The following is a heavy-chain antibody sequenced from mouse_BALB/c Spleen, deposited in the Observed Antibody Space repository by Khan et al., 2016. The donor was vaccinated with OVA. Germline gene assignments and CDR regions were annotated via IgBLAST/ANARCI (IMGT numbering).Heavy chain of an antibody. CDR1: GFTFSGFG. CDR3: ARTGYHYFDY. V-gene: IGHV5-17*02. D-gene: IGHD2-2*01. J-gene: IGHJ2*01. Sequence: EVELVESGGGLVQPGGSRKLSCAASGFTFSGFGMHWVRQAPEKGLEWVAFISGGSSVIYYADTVKGRFTISRDNPRNTLFLQMTSLRSEDTAVYFCARTGYHYFDYWGQGTTLTVSS. CDR2: ISGGSSVI.